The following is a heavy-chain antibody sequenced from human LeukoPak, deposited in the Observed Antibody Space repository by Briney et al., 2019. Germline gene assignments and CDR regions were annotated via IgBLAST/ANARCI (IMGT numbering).Heavy chain of an antibody. D-gene: IGHD5-12*01. CDR3: ARDIVATGPYYYYYYMDV. CDR2: IYHSGST. CDR1: GGSISSSNW. Sequence: SGTLSLTCAVSGGSISSSNWWSWVRQPPGKGLEWIGEIYHSGSTNYNPSLKSRVTISVDTSKNQFSLKLSSVTAADTAVYYCARDIVATGPYYYYYYMDVWGKGTTVTVSS. V-gene: IGHV4-4*02. J-gene: IGHJ6*03.